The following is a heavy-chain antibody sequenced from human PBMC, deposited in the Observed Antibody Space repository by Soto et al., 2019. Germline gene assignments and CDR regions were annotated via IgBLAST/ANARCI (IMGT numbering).Heavy chain of an antibody. Sequence: SLRLSCEASRFSFSDYYMSWVRQAAGKGLEWVSFISSSGTTIYYADSVKGRFTISRDNAKNSLFLQMNSLRVEDTAVYYCASSEGNYYYYGMDVWGQATTVTVSS. CDR3: ASSEGNYYYYGMDV. J-gene: IGHJ6*02. CDR1: RFSFSDYY. V-gene: IGHV3-11*01. CDR2: ISSSGTTI.